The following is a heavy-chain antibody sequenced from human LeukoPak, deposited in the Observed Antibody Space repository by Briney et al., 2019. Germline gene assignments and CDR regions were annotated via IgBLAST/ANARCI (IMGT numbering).Heavy chain of an antibody. Sequence: SVKVSCKASGGTFSSYAISWVRQAPGQGLEWMGGIIPIFGTANYAQKFQGRVTITTDESTSTAYVELSSLRSEDTAVYYCAREGDGYSMPDYWGQGTLVTVSS. CDR3: AREGDGYSMPDY. V-gene: IGHV1-69*05. CDR2: IIPIFGTA. CDR1: GGTFSSYA. J-gene: IGHJ4*02. D-gene: IGHD5-24*01.